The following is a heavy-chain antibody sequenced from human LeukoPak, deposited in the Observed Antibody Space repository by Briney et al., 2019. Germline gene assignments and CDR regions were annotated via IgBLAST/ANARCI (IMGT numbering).Heavy chain of an antibody. J-gene: IGHJ4*02. CDR1: GFTFARYT. V-gene: IGHV3-43*01. Sequence: GGSLRLSCAASGFTFARYTMHWVRQTPGKGLGWVSLINWDGGSTYYADSVKGRFTISRDNSKNSLFLHMNSLRTEDTAFYYCARDVGCSSTTCYPDHWGQGTLVTVSS. D-gene: IGHD2-2*01. CDR3: ARDVGCSSTTCYPDH. CDR2: INWDGGST.